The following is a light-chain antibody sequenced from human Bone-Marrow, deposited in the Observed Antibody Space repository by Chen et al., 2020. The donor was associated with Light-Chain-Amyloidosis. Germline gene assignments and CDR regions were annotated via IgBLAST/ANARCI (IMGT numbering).Light chain of an antibody. CDR1: QSVNNY. CDR2: DAY. Sequence: EIVLTQSPGTLSLSPGERATLPCKASQSVNNYLAWYQQKPGQAPKLLIYDAYNRAAGIPDRFSGSGSGTDFTLTISSLEPEDFAVYYCQQRASWPGTFGPGTKVDIK. CDR3: QQRASWPGT. J-gene: IGKJ3*01. V-gene: IGKV3-11*01.